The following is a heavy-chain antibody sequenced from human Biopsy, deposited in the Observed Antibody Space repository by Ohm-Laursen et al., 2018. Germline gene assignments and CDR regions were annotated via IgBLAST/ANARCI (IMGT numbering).Heavy chain of an antibody. CDR2: FAPENGKT. Sequence: ASVKVSCKVSGYTLTDLSMHWVRQAPGKGLEWMGGFAPENGKTIYAQKFQGRVTMTEDTSTDTAYMELSNLRSEDTAVYYCAGGINNWNVNYWGQGTLVIVSS. CDR3: AGGINNWNVNY. V-gene: IGHV1-24*01. CDR1: GYTLTDLS. J-gene: IGHJ4*02. D-gene: IGHD1-20*01.